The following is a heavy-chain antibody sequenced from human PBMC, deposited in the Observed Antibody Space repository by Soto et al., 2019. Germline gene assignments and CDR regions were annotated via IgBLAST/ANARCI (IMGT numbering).Heavy chain of an antibody. J-gene: IGHJ6*02. CDR1: GYTFTSYG. D-gene: IGHD3-3*01. CDR2: ISAYNGNT. Sequence: GASVKVSCKASGYTFTSYGISWVRQAPGQGLEWMGWISAYNGNTNYAQKLQGRVTMTTDTSTSTAYMELRSLRSDDTAVYYCARLQGFWSGYYGPDYYYYYGMDVWGQGTTVTVSS. V-gene: IGHV1-18*01. CDR3: ARLQGFWSGYYGPDYYYYYGMDV.